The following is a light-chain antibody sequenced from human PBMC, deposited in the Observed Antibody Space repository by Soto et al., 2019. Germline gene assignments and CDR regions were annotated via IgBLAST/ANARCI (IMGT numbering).Light chain of an antibody. CDR2: DAS. CDR1: QIVSMN. Sequence: EIVMTQSPATLSVSPWERATLSCMASQIVSMNLSFYLHKPVQAPSLLIYDASTSATATPARISRSGSGTESTPTTSSLQSDDFAVYSCEQRSNWLLTFGGGTKVAIK. V-gene: IGKV3D-15*01. CDR3: EQRSNWLLT. J-gene: IGKJ4*01.